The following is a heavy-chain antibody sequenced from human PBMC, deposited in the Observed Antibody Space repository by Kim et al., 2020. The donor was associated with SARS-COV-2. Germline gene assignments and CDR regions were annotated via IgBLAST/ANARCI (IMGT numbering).Heavy chain of an antibody. D-gene: IGHD1-1*01. V-gene: IGHV3-23*01. Sequence: GGSLRLSCVVSGITFSKHAMTWVRQAPGKGLEWVSSISESGDTTYYADSVKGRFTFSRDNSKNTLYLQMNSLRADDTAVYYCATGSSGTAGAGYWGQGT. J-gene: IGHJ1*01. CDR1: GITFSKHA. CDR2: ISESGDTT. CDR3: ATGSSGTAGAGY.